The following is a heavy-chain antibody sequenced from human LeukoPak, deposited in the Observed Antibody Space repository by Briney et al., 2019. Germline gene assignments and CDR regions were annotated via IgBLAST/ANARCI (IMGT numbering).Heavy chain of an antibody. D-gene: IGHD5/OR15-5a*01. V-gene: IGHV3-21*04. CDR2: ISSSSSYI. Sequence: GGSLRLSCAASGFTFSSYSMNWVRQAPGKGLEWVSSISSSSSYIYYADSVKGRFTISRDNAKNSLYLQMNSLRAEDTAIYYCAKSMSTFYRGYFDYWGQGTLVTVSS. CDR3: AKSMSTFYRGYFDY. CDR1: GFTFSSYS. J-gene: IGHJ4*02.